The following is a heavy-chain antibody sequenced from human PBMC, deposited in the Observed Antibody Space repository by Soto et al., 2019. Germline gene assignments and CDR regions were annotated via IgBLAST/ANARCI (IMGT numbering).Heavy chain of an antibody. CDR3: ARESHARFDY. CDR2: IAHDGSEK. D-gene: IGHD6-6*01. J-gene: IGHJ4*02. CDR1: GFTFSSYW. Sequence: GGSLRLSCAVSGFTFSSYWMSWVRQAPGRGLEWVATIAHDGSEKFYVDSVKGRFTISRDNAKNSLYLQLNSLRAEDTAVYYCARESHARFDYWGQGTMVTVSS. V-gene: IGHV3-7*01.